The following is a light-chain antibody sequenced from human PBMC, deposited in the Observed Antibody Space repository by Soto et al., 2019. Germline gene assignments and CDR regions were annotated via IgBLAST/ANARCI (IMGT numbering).Light chain of an antibody. J-gene: IGLJ1*01. Sequence: QSAPTQPASVSGSPGNSITISCTETSSDVRGYNYVSWYQQHPCKAPTLMIYEISTRPSCVSNRFSNSKSVNTASPTISPLQVEDEVDYYCSSYSSSSILVFGTVSESPS. CDR1: SSDVRGYNY. CDR2: EIS. CDR3: SSYSSSSILV. V-gene: IGLV2-14*01.